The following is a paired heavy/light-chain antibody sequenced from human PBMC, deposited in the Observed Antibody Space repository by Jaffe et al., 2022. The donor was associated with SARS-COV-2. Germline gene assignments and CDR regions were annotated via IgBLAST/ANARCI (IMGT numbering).Heavy chain of an antibody. V-gene: IGHV3-23*01. CDR2: ISGSGGST. D-gene: IGHD1-26*01. CDR1: GFTFSSYA. CDR3: AKDGRYSGNYYDAFDI. Sequence: EVQLLESGGDLVQPGGSLRLSCAASGFTFSSYAMSWVRQAPGKGLEWVSGISGSGGSTYYADSVKGRFTISRDNSKSTLYLEMSSLRAEDSALYYCAKDGRYSGNYYDAFDIWGQGTMVTVSS. J-gene: IGHJ3*02.
Light chain of an antibody. CDR2: AAS. CDR3: QQYYNYPFT. V-gene: IGKV1-8*01. J-gene: IGKJ3*01. CDR1: QGISSY. Sequence: AIRMTQSPSSFSASTGDRVTITCRASQGISSYLAWYQQKPGKAPKLLISAASTLQSGVPSRFSGSGSGTDFNLTISCLQSEDFATYYCQQYYNYPFTFGPGTKVDI.